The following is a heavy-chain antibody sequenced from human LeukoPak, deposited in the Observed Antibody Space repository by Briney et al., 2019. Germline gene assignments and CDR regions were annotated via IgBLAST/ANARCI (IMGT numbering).Heavy chain of an antibody. Sequence: PGGSLRLSCAASGFTFSSYDMHWVRQTTGKGLGWVSAIGAAGDTYYLGSVKGRFTISRDNSKNMLYLQMNSLRAEDTAVYYCAKDVLDYYDSSGYYGYWGQGTLVTVSS. CDR2: IGAAGDT. D-gene: IGHD3-22*01. V-gene: IGHV3-13*01. CDR3: AKDVLDYYDSSGYYGY. CDR1: GFTFSSYD. J-gene: IGHJ4*02.